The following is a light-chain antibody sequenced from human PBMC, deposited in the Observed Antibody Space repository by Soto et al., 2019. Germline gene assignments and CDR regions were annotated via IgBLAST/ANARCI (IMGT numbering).Light chain of an antibody. V-gene: IGLV2-8*01. CDR2: EVS. CDR3: FSYAGSNNYV. J-gene: IGLJ1*01. Sequence: QSALTQPPSASGSPGQSVTISCTGTSSDVGGYNYVSWYQQYPGKAPKLMIYEVSKRPSGVPDRFSGSKSGNTASLTVSGLQAEDEAAYYCFSYAGSNNYVFGTGTKLTVL. CDR1: SSDVGGYNY.